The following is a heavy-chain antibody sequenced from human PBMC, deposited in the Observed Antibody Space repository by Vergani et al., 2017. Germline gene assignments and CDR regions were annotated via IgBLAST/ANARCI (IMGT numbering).Heavy chain of an antibody. CDR1: GFTVSSNY. D-gene: IGHD4-17*01. CDR3: ARSEDYGDPGYYYGMDV. Sequence: VQLVESGGGVVQPGRSLRLSCAASGFTVSSNYMSWVRQAPGKGLEWVSVIYSGGSTYYADSVKGRFTISRDKSKNTLYLQMNSLRAEDTAVYYCARSEDYGDPGYYYGMDVWGQGTTVTVSS. V-gene: IGHV3-66*01. J-gene: IGHJ6*02. CDR2: IYSGGST.